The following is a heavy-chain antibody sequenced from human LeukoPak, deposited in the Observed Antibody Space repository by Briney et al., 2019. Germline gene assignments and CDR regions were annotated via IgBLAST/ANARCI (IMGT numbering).Heavy chain of an antibody. CDR2: ISGSGGST. Sequence: GGSLRLSCAASGFTFSSYAMSWVRQAPGKGLEWVSAISGSGGSTYYADSVKGRFTISRDNSKNTLYLQMNSLRAEDTAVYYCAKDTGGNSGDEYYYYYGMDAWGQGTTVTVSS. CDR1: GFTFSSYA. CDR3: AKDTGGNSGDEYYYYYGMDA. D-gene: IGHD4-23*01. J-gene: IGHJ6*02. V-gene: IGHV3-23*01.